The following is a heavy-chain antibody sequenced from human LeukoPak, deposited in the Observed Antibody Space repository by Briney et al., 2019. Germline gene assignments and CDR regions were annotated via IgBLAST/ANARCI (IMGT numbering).Heavy chain of an antibody. J-gene: IGHJ4*02. Sequence: ASVKVSCKASGYTFTSYDINWVRQATGQGLEWMGWMNPNSGNTGYAQKFQGGVTMTRNTSISTAYMELSSLRSEDTAVYYCASFTSDYGDYVWGQGALVTVSS. CDR2: MNPNSGNT. CDR1: GYTFTSYD. CDR3: ASFTSDYGDYV. V-gene: IGHV1-8*01. D-gene: IGHD4-17*01.